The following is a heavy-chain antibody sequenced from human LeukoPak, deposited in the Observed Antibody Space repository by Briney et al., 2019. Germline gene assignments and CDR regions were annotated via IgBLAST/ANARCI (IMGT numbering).Heavy chain of an antibody. J-gene: IGHJ4*02. CDR1: GDSITNYF. CDR2: IYYTGNT. V-gene: IGHV4-59*08. D-gene: IGHD3-9*01. Sequence: SETLSLTCTVSGDSITNYFWSWVRQPPGKGVEWIGYIYYTGNTNYKPSLQSRVTISVDTSKNQFSLKLSSVTAADTAVYYCARAFDLYYFDYWGQGTLVTVSS. CDR3: ARAFDLYYFDY.